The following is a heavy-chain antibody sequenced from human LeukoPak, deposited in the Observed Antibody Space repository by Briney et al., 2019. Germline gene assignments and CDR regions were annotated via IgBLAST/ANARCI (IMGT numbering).Heavy chain of an antibody. V-gene: IGHV1-46*01. CDR3: AKSVRAMGPFDY. D-gene: IGHD4-17*01. J-gene: IGHJ4*02. Sequence: RASVKVSCKASGYTFTSYYMHWVRQAPGQGLEWMGIINPSGGSTSYAQKFQGRVTMTRDMSTSTVYMELSSLRSEDTAVYYCAKSVRAMGPFDYWGQGTLVTVSS. CDR1: GYTFTSYY. CDR2: INPSGGST.